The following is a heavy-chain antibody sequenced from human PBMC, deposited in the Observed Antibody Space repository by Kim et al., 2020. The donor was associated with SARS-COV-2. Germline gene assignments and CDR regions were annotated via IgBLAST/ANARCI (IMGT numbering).Heavy chain of an antibody. J-gene: IGHJ3*02. V-gene: IGHV1-18*01. CDR1: GYTFTSYG. D-gene: IGHD1-26*01. CDR2: ISAYNGNT. Sequence: ASVKVSCKASGYTFTSYGISWVRQAPGQGLEWMGWISAYNGNTNYAQKLQGRVTMTTDTSTSTAYMELRSLRSDDTAVYYCARRSPRNIVGATRGAFDIWGQGTMVTVSS. CDR3: ARRSPRNIVGATRGAFDI.